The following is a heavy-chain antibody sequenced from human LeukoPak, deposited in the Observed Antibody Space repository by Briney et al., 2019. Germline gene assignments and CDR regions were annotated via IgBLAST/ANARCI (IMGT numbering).Heavy chain of an antibody. D-gene: IGHD3-22*01. J-gene: IGHJ4*02. Sequence: ASVKVSCKVSGYTLTELSMHWVRQAPGKGLEWMGGFDPEDGETIYAQKFQGRVTMTEDTSTDTAYMELSSLRSEDTAVYYCATGILLPDYYDSSGTFHYWGQGTLVTVSS. CDR1: GYTLTELS. V-gene: IGHV1-24*01. CDR3: ATGILLPDYYDSSGTFHY. CDR2: FDPEDGET.